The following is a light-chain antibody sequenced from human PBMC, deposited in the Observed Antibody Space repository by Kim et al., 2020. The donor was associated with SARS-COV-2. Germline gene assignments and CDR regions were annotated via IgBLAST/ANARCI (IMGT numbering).Light chain of an antibody. V-gene: IGLV3-1*01. CDR1: KLGEKY. CDR2: QDT. CDR3: QAWDSSTGV. J-gene: IGLJ1*01. Sequence: VSPGQTASITCSGDKLGEKYACWYQQKPGQSPVLVIYQDTKRPSGIPERFSGSNSGNTATLTISGTQALDEADYYCQAWDSSTGVFGTGTKVTVL.